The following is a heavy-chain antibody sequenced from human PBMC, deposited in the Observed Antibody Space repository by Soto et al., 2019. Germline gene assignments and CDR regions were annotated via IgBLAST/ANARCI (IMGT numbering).Heavy chain of an antibody. CDR2: INAGNGNT. V-gene: IGHV1-3*01. CDR1: GYTFTSYA. Sequence: QVQLVQSGAEVKKPGASVKVSCKASGYTFTSYAMHWVRQAPGQRLEWMGWINAGNGNTKYLQKFQGRVTITGDTSASTAYMELSSLRSEDTAVYYCARGYGGPIGWFDPWGQGTLVTVSS. D-gene: IGHD3-16*01. CDR3: ARGYGGPIGWFDP. J-gene: IGHJ5*02.